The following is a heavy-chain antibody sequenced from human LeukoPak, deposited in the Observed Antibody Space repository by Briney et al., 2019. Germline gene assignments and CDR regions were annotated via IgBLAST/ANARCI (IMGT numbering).Heavy chain of an antibody. CDR3: ARDRASAFDI. CDR1: GFTFSGSA. D-gene: IGHD3-22*01. CDR2: IRSKANSYAT. Sequence: GGSLRLSCAASGFTFSGSAMHWVRQASGRGLEWVGRIRSKANSYATAYAASVKGRFTISRDDSKNTAYLQMNSLKTEDTAVYYCARDRASAFDIWGQGTMVTVSS. J-gene: IGHJ3*02. V-gene: IGHV3-73*01.